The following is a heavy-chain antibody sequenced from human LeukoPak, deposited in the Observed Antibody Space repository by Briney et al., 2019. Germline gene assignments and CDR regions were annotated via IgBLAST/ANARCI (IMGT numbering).Heavy chain of an antibody. D-gene: IGHD6-13*01. V-gene: IGHV1-8*01. CDR2: MNPNSGNT. CDR1: GYTFTSYD. CDR3: ARVRSYSSSFIDY. Sequence: ASVKVSCKASGYTFTSYDINWVRRATGQGLEWMGWMNPNSGNTGYAQKFQGRVTMTRNTSISTAYMELSSLRSEDTAVYYCARVRSYSSSFIDYWGQGTLVTVSS. J-gene: IGHJ4*02.